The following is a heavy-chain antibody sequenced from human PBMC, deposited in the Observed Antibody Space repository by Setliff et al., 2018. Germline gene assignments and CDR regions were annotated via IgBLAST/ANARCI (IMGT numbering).Heavy chain of an antibody. V-gene: IGHV4-38-2*01. Sequence: SETLSLTCAVSGYSISSGYYWGWIRQPPGKGLEWIGSIYHSGSTYYNPSLESPVTISVDASKNQFSLKLSSVTAADTAVYYCARLRYYGSGSYLDYWGQGTLVTVSS. CDR2: IYHSGST. CDR3: ARLRYYGSGSYLDY. CDR1: GYSISSGYY. D-gene: IGHD3-10*01. J-gene: IGHJ4*02.